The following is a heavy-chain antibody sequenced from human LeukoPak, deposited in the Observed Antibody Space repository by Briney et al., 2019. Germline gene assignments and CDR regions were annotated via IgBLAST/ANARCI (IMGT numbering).Heavy chain of an antibody. D-gene: IGHD1-7*01. V-gene: IGHV1-2*02. CDR2: INPNSGGT. J-gene: IGHJ5*02. CDR1: GYTFTGYY. Sequence: ASVKVSCKASGYTFTGYYMHWVRQAPGQGLEWMGWINPNSGGTNYVQKFQGRVTMTRDTSISTAYMELSRLRSDDTAVYYCAREGSITGNTVWFDPWGQGTLVTVSS. CDR3: AREGSITGNTVWFDP.